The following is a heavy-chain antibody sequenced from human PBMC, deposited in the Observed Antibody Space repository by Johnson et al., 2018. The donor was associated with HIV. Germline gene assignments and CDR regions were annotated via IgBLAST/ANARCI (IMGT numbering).Heavy chain of an antibody. J-gene: IGHJ3*02. Sequence: QVQLVESGGGLIQAGGSLILSCAASGFTFSSYAMHWVRQAPGKGLEWVAVISYDGSNKYYADSVKGLFTISRDNSKTTLSLQMNSPRVDDTAIYYCARVRAGRENAFDIWGQGTMVTVSS. CDR2: ISYDGSNK. CDR3: ARVRAGRENAFDI. CDR1: GFTFSSYA. D-gene: IGHD1-26*01. V-gene: IGHV3-30*04.